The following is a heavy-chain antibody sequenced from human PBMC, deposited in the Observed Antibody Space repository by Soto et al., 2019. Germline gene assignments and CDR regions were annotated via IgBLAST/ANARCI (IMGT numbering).Heavy chain of an antibody. D-gene: IGHD6-19*01. CDR1: GDSVNSYY. CDR2: IYYSGST. Sequence: PSETLSLTCTVSGDSVNSYYWGWIRQPPGKGLEWIGYIYYSGSTNYNPSLKSRVTISVDTSKNQFSLKLSSVTAADTAVYYCARESIAVAGTIDYWGQGTLVTVSS. V-gene: IGHV4-59*02. CDR3: ARESIAVAGTIDY. J-gene: IGHJ4*02.